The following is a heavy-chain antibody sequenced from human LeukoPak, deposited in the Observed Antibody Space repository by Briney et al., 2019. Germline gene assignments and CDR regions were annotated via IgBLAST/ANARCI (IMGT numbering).Heavy chain of an antibody. CDR1: GGIFSSYA. CDR3: AKGSRLREGGSYRF. V-gene: IGHV1-69*06. J-gene: IGHJ4*02. D-gene: IGHD3-16*02. CDR2: IIPIFGSA. Sequence: SVKVSCKASGGIFSSYAINWVRQAPGQGLEWMGRIIPIFGSANYAQKFQGRVTITADKSTRTAYMELSSLRSEDTALYYCAKGSRLREGGSYRFWGQGTLVTVSS.